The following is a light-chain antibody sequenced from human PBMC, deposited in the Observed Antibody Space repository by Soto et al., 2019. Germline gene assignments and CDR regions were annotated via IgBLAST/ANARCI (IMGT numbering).Light chain of an antibody. J-gene: IGKJ4*01. Sequence: DIQMTQSPSSLSASVGDRVSITCRASETIRTFLNWYQHRPGRAPKLLIYAASILENGVPSRFSGSGSWTDYTLTISGLQPEDFSTYSCQQSDSSPPTFGGGTKVEMK. CDR1: ETIRTF. CDR2: AAS. CDR3: QQSDSSPPT. V-gene: IGKV1-39*01.